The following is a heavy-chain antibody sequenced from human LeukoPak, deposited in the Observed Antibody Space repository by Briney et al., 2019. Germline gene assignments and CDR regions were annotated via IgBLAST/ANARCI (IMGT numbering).Heavy chain of an antibody. CDR2: IIPIFGTA. CDR1: GGTFSSYA. CDR3: ARRRGCSSTSCHYYMGV. Sequence: ASVKVSCKASGGTFSSYAISWVRQAPGQGLEWMGGIIPIFGTANYAQKFQGRVTITTDESTSTAYMELSSLRSEDTAVYYCARRRGCSSTSCHYYMGVWGKGTTVTVSS. J-gene: IGHJ6*03. V-gene: IGHV1-69*05. D-gene: IGHD2-2*01.